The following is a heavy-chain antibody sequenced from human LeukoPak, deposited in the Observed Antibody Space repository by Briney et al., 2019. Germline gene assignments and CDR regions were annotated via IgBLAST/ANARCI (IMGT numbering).Heavy chain of an antibody. V-gene: IGHV4-61*02. Sequence: PSGTLSLTCTVSGGSISSSSYYWGWIRQPAGKGLEWIGRISSSGSTNYNPSLKSRVTISVDTSKNQFSLKLSSVTAADTAVYYCARMERITNYHFDYWGQGILVTVSS. D-gene: IGHD3-10*01. CDR1: GGSISSSSYY. CDR2: ISSSGST. CDR3: ARMERITNYHFDY. J-gene: IGHJ4*02.